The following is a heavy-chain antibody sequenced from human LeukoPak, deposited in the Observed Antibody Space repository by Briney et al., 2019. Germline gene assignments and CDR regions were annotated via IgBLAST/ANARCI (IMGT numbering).Heavy chain of an antibody. V-gene: IGHV3-23*01. CDR2: ISGSGGST. J-gene: IGHJ3*02. CDR1: GFTFSSYA. D-gene: IGHD6-19*01. Sequence: GGSLRLSCAASGFTFSSYAMSWVRQAPGKGLEWVSAISGSGGSTYYADSVKGRFTISRDNSKNTLYLQMNSLRAEDTAVYYCAKVVGSSGWYPDAFDIWGQGTMVTVSS. CDR3: AKVVGSSGWYPDAFDI.